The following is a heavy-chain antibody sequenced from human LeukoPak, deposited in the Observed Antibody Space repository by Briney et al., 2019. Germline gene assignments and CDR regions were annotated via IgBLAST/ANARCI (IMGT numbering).Heavy chain of an antibody. CDR3: ARDGPVYSGSHYFDY. CDR2: ISYDGSNK. Sequence: GGSLRLSCAASGFTFSSYAMHWVRQAPGKGLEWVAVISYDGSNKYYADSVKGRFTISRDNSKNTLYLQMNSLRAEDTAVYYCARDGPVYSGSHYFDYWGQGTLVTVSS. D-gene: IGHD1-26*01. J-gene: IGHJ4*02. CDR1: GFTFSSYA. V-gene: IGHV3-30-3*01.